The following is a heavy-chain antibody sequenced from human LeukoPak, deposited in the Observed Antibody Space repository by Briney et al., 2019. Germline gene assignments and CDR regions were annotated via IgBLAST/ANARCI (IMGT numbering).Heavy chain of an antibody. CDR1: GFTFSNAW. D-gene: IGHD5-12*01. V-gene: IGHV3-15*01. J-gene: IGHJ6*03. CDR2: IKSKTDGGTT. Sequence: PGGSLRLSCAASGFTFSNAWMSWVRQAPGKGLEWVGRIKSKTDGGTTDYAAPVKGRFTISRDDSKNTLYLQMNSLKTEDTAVYYCTTETGKWLRFLARESRYNYYYYMDVWGKGTTVTISS. CDR3: TTETGKWLRFLARESRYNYYYYMDV.